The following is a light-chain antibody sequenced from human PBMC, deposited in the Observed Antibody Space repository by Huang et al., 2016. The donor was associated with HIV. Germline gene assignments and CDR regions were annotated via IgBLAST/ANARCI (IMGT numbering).Light chain of an antibody. Sequence: EIVLTQSPGTLSLSPGERATLACRASQSLSSYYLAWYRQKPGQAPRLLIYGASNRATGIPARFSGSGSGTDFSLTISRLEPEDFAEYFCQYYGTSPTWTFGQGTKVEIK. CDR2: GAS. CDR1: QSLSSYY. CDR3: QYYGTSPTWT. V-gene: IGKV3-20*01. J-gene: IGKJ1*01.